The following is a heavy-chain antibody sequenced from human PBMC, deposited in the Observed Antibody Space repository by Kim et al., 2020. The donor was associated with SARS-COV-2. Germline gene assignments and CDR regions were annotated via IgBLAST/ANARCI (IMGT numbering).Heavy chain of an antibody. Sequence: GGSLRLSCAASGFIFSDYCMTWIRQAPGKGLDWVSYISSSGSTIYYADSVKGRFTISRDNARNSLYLQMNSLRAEDTAVYYCARGPRYGGSQARYWGQGTLVTVSS. CDR2: ISSSGSTI. CDR3: ARGPRYGGSQARY. J-gene: IGHJ4*02. V-gene: IGHV3-11*01. D-gene: IGHD1-26*01. CDR1: GFIFSDYC.